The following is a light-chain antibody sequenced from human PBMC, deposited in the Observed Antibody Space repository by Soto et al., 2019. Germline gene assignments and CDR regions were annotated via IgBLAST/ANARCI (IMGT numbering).Light chain of an antibody. CDR1: QSISTNF. J-gene: IGKJ1*01. Sequence: EIVLTQSPGTLSLSPGERATLSCRASQSISTNFLAWYQQKPGQAPRLLIYGASGRATGIPDRFSGSGSGTDFTLTISRLEPEDFAVYYCQHYGSPGTFGQGTK. CDR3: QHYGSPGT. CDR2: GAS. V-gene: IGKV3-20*01.